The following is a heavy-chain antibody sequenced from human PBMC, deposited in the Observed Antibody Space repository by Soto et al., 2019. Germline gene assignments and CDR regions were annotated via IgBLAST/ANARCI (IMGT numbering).Heavy chain of an antibody. V-gene: IGHV1-69*04. CDR3: AKERSGGWSFDY. Sequence: SVKVSCKASGGTFSSYTISWVRQAPGQGLEWMGRIIPILGIANYADSVKGRFTVSRDNSKNTLYLQRNSLRAEDAAVFYCAKERSGGWSFDYWGQGTLVTVSS. D-gene: IGHD6-19*01. CDR1: GGTFSSYT. CDR2: IIPILGIA. J-gene: IGHJ4*02.